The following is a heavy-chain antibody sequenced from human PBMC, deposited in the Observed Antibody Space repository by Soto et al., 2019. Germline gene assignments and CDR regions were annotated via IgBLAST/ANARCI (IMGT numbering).Heavy chain of an antibody. Sequence: SETLSLTCGVNDGSLNGYFWSWIRQSPGKGLEWIGEINPSGSTSHNPSLKSRVTLSIDTSKNKFSLRLSTVTAADMAIYYCGRRWLYFSSRSRCSFSFDSCVQATLVTVSS. D-gene: IGHD2-2*02. J-gene: IGHJ4*02. CDR1: DGSLNGYF. V-gene: IGHV4-34*01. CDR3: GRRWLYFSSRSRCSFSFDS. CDR2: INPSGST.